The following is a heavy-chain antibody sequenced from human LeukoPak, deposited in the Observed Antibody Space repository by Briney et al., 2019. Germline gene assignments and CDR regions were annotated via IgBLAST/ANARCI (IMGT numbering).Heavy chain of an antibody. CDR1: GGSISSSSYY. J-gene: IGHJ4*02. CDR2: IYYSGST. CDR3: AEIRRPSY. V-gene: IGHV4-39*05. Sequence: PSETPSLTCTVSGGSISSSSYYWGWIRQPPGKGLEWIGSIYYSGSTYYNPSLKSRVTISVDTSKNQFSLKLSSVTAADTAVYYCAEIRRPSYWGQGTLVTVSS.